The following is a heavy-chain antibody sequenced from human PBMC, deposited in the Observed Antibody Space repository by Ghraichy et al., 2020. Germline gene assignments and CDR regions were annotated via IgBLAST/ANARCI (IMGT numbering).Heavy chain of an antibody. V-gene: IGHV3-21*01. CDR3: ARDLGLFFRGFYGSGGSEFYGMDV. D-gene: IGHD3-10*01. CDR2: ISSSSSYI. CDR1: GFTFSSHG. Sequence: GGSLRLSCAASGFTFSSHGMNWVRQAPGRGPEWVPSISSSSSYIYYGDSVKGRFTISRDNAKNSLFLQMNSLRAEDTAVYYCARDLGLFFRGFYGSGGSEFYGMDVWGQGTTVTVSS. J-gene: IGHJ6*02.